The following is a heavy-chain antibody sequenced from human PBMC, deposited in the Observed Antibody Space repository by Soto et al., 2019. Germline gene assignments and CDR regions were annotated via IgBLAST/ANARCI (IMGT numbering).Heavy chain of an antibody. CDR1: GYSFTSYW. V-gene: IGHV5-51*01. D-gene: IGHD2-2*01. Sequence: PXGSLKISCKGSGYSFTSYWLRWVRQMPGKGLEWMGIIYPGDSDTRYSPSFQGQVTISDDKSISTAYLQWRSLKDSDTAIYYCARRTGSSSTGRYYYGMDVWGKGSTGTVSS. CDR2: IYPGDSDT. J-gene: IGHJ6*04. CDR3: ARRTGSSSTGRYYYGMDV.